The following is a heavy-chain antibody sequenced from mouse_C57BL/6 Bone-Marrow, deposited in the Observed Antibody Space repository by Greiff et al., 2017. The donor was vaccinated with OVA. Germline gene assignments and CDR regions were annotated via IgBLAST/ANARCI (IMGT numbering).Heavy chain of an antibody. V-gene: IGHV1-55*01. D-gene: IGHD1-1*01. CDR3: AREVPSITTVVGY. CDR1: GYTFTSYW. Sequence: QVQLKQPGAELVKPGASVKMSCKASGYTFTSYWITWVKQRPGQGLEWIGDIYPGSGSTNYNEKFKSKATLTVDTSSSTAYMQLSSLTAEDSAVYYCAREVPSITTVVGYWGQGTTLTVSS. J-gene: IGHJ2*01. CDR2: IYPGSGST.